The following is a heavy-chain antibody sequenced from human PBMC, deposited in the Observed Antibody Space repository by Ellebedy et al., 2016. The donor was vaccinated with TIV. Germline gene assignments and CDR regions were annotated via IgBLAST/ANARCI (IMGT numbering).Heavy chain of an antibody. Sequence: GESLKISCAASGFTFSSYGMHWVRQAPGKGLEWVAVIWYDGSNKYYADSVKGRFTIPRDNSKNTLYLQMNSLRAEDTAVYYCALDYYDSSGFRFDYWGQGTLVTVSS. CDR2: IWYDGSNK. D-gene: IGHD3-22*01. J-gene: IGHJ4*02. V-gene: IGHV3-33*08. CDR1: GFTFSSYG. CDR3: ALDYYDSSGFRFDY.